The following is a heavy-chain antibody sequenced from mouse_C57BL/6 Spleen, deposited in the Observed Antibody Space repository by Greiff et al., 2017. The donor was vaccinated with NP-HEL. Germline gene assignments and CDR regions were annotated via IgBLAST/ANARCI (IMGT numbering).Heavy chain of an antibody. CDR1: GFTFTDYY. V-gene: IGHV7-3*01. CDR3: ARFIYYDYDEGLDY. CDR2: IRNKANGYTT. D-gene: IGHD2-4*01. Sequence: DVKLVESGGGLVQPGGSLSLSCAASGFTFTDYYMSWVRQPPGKALEWLGFIRNKANGYTTEYSASVKGRFTISRDNSQSILYLQMNALRAEDSATYYCARFIYYDYDEGLDYWGQGTTLTVSS. J-gene: IGHJ2*01.